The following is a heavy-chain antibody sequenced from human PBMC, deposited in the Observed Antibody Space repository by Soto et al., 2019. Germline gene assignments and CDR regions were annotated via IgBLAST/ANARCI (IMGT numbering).Heavy chain of an antibody. V-gene: IGHV1-18*01. J-gene: IGHJ3*02. D-gene: IGHD3-22*01. CDR1: GYTFTSYG. Sequence: QVQLVQSGAEVKKPGASVKVSCKASGYTFTSYGISWVRQAPGQGLEWMGWISAYNGNTNYAQKLQGRVTMTTDTSTGTANLEPRSLRSDDTAVYYCARTYYYDSSGHVDIWGQGTMVTVSS. CDR3: ARTYYYDSSGHVDI. CDR2: ISAYNGNT.